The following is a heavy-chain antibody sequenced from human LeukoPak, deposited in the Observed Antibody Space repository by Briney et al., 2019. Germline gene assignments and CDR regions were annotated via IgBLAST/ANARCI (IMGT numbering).Heavy chain of an antibody. CDR3: AKGGKSSSGLGD. CDR1: GFIFSRYA. Sequence: GGSLRLSCAASGFIFSRYAMSWVRQAPGKGLEWVSSISPDTDTSYEDSVQGRFSISRDHSKNTQYLQMNSLRGEDTAVYYCAKGGKSSSGLGDWGQGTLVTVSS. D-gene: IGHD3-22*01. V-gene: IGHV3-23*05. J-gene: IGHJ4*02. CDR2: ISPDTDT.